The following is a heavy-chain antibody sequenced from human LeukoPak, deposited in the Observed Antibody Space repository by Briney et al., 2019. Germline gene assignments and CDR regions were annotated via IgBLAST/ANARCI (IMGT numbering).Heavy chain of an antibody. CDR3: AIDCGKGAEAFVNNWFDP. Sequence: PGGSLRLSCAASGFTLSTYAMSWVRQAPGKGLEWVSAISAIGFSTYYADSVKGRFTISRDISKNTMYLQMDSLRAEDTAVYYCAIDCGKGAEAFVNNWFDPWGQGTLVTVSS. D-gene: IGHD6-13*01. J-gene: IGHJ5*02. CDR2: ISAIGFST. CDR1: GFTLSTYA. V-gene: IGHV3-23*01.